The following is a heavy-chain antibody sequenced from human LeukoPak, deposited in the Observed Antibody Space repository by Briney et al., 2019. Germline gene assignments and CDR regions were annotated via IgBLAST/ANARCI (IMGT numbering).Heavy chain of an antibody. J-gene: IGHJ4*02. Sequence: ASVKVSCKASGYTFSSYYMHWVRQAPGQGPEWMGIINPSGGSTSYAQKFQGRVTMTRDMSTSTVYMELSSLRSEDTAVYHCAKSKGYSGYDFTNWGQGTLVTVSS. CDR2: INPSGGST. V-gene: IGHV1-46*01. CDR3: AKSKGYSGYDFTN. D-gene: IGHD5-12*01. CDR1: GYTFSSYY.